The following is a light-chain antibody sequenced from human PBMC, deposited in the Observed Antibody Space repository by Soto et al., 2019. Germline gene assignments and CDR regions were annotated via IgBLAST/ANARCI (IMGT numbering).Light chain of an antibody. J-gene: IGKJ1*01. V-gene: IGKV1-33*01. CDR1: QDISNY. Sequence: DIQMTQSPSSLSASVGDIVTITCQASQDISNYLNWYQQKPGKAPKLLIYDASNLETGVPSRFSGSGSGTDFTFTISSLQPEDIATYYCQQYDNLPPSWTFGQGTKVEIK. CDR2: DAS. CDR3: QQYDNLPPSWT.